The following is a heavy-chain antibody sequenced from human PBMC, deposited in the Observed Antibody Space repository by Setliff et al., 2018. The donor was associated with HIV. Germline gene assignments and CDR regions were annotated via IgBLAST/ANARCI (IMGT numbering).Heavy chain of an antibody. CDR2: ISYDGKNK. V-gene: IGHV3-30*03. Sequence: GGSLRLSCAASGFTFSTYGMHWVRQAPGKGLEWVALISYDGKNKLYADSVKGRFTISRDNSKNTLSLQMNNLRVEDTAVYYCARGLTWIQVSPDYFDYWGQGTLVTVSS. CDR3: ARGLTWIQVSPDYFDY. CDR1: GFTFSTYG. J-gene: IGHJ4*02. D-gene: IGHD5-18*01.